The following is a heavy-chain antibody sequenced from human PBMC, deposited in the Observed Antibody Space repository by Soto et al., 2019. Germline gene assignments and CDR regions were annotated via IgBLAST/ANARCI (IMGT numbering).Heavy chain of an antibody. Sequence: QVQLVQSGAEVKKPGASVKVSCKASGYTFTSYGSSWVRQAPGHGLQRMGWISAYNGNTNYAQKLQGRVTMTTDTRTSTAYMELRSLRSDDMVVYYCARALRYSSGLIREFDYWGQGTLVTVSS. V-gene: IGHV1-18*03. CDR2: ISAYNGNT. CDR1: GYTFTSYG. D-gene: IGHD6-19*01. J-gene: IGHJ4*02. CDR3: ARALRYSSGLIREFDY.